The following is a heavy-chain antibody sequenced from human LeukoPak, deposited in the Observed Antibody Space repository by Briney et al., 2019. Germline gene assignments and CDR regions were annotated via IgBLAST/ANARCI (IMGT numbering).Heavy chain of an antibody. Sequence: PGGSLRLSCAASGFTFSSYAMSWVRQPPGKGLEWIGEINHSGSTNYNPSLKSRVTISVDTSKNQFSLKLSSVTAADTAVYYCARGRFYMDVWGKGTTVTVSS. CDR1: GFTFSSYA. V-gene: IGHV4-34*01. J-gene: IGHJ6*03. CDR3: ARGRFYMDV. D-gene: IGHD3-16*01. CDR2: INHSGST.